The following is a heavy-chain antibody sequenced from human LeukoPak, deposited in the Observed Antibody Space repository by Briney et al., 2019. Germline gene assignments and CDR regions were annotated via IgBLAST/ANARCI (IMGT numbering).Heavy chain of an antibody. CDR3: ARGDSGKWNYKRGFDY. Sequence: GGSLRLSCAASGFSVCSNYMSWVRQAPGKGLEWVSVIYSGGSTNYADSVKGRFTISRDNSKNTLYLQMSSLRAEDTAVYYCARGDSGKWNYKRGFDYWGQGTLVTVSS. CDR1: GFSVCSNY. J-gene: IGHJ4*02. D-gene: IGHD1-26*01. V-gene: IGHV3-53*01. CDR2: IYSGGST.